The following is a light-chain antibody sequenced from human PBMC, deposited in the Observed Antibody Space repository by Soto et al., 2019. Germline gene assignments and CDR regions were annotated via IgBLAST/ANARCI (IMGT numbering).Light chain of an antibody. CDR3: VQASQFPYT. Sequence: IVMTQNPLSSPVPLGQPASISCRSTQSLIHSNGNTYLSWLHQRPGQPPRLLIYHISSRWSGVPDRFSGRGSGTDFTLDISRVEAEDVGVYYCVQASQFPYTFGPGTKVDIK. J-gene: IGKJ2*01. CDR1: QSLIHSNGNTY. V-gene: IGKV2-24*01. CDR2: HIS.